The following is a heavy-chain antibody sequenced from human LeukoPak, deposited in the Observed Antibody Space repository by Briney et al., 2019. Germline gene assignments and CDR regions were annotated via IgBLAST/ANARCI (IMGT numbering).Heavy chain of an antibody. J-gene: IGHJ4*02. CDR3: ARYLSSSSGLDY. D-gene: IGHD6-6*01. CDR2: IHYTGST. Sequence: SETLSLTCTVSGGSISSYYWSWIRQPPGQGLEWIGFIHYTGSTRYNPSLKSRVTISVDTSKNQFSLKLNSMTAADTAVYYCARYLSSSSGLDYWGQGTLVTVSS. V-gene: IGHV4-59*01. CDR1: GGSISSYY.